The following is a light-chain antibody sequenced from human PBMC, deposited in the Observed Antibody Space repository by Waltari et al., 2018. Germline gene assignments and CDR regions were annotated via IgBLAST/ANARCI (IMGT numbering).Light chain of an antibody. CDR1: QSISNS. Sequence: IQMTQSPSPLSASVGDRVTIPSRASQSISNSLNWYQQIPGKAPKLLIYVASNLQSGVPSRFSGSGSGTDFSLTISSLQPEDFATYYCQQSYITTYTFGQGTKLEIK. V-gene: IGKV1-39*01. CDR3: QQSYITTYT. J-gene: IGKJ2*01. CDR2: VAS.